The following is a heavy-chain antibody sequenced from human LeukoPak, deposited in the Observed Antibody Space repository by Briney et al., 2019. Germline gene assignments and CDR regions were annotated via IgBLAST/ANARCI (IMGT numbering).Heavy chain of an antibody. CDR2: IKQDGSEK. CDR1: GFTFSNYG. Sequence: PGGSLRLSCGASGFTFSNYGMSWVRQAPGEGVEWVANIKQDGSEKYYVDAVKGRFTICRDNSKNSLYMQMNSLRTEDTALYYCAQEGAAAGTGYYYYYMDVCGKGTTVTNSS. D-gene: IGHD6-13*01. V-gene: IGHV3-7*03. J-gene: IGHJ6*03. CDR3: AQEGAAAGTGYYYYYMDV.